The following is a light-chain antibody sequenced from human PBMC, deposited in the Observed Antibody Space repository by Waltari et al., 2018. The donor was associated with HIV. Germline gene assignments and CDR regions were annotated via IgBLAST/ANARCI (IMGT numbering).Light chain of an antibody. CDR3: AAWNDRLSGYV. J-gene: IGLJ1*01. CDR1: SSNIGRHY. Sequence: QSVLTQPPSASGTPGQRVTISCSGSSSNIGRHYVHWYQPRPGTARKLLIYTNNQRPAGVPDRFSGSKTGTSASLAISGSRSEDEADYYCAAWNDRLSGYVFGTGTKVTV. CDR2: TNN. V-gene: IGLV1-47*01.